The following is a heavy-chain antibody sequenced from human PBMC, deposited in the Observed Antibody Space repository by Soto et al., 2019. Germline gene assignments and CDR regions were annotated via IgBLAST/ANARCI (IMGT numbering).Heavy chain of an antibody. J-gene: IGHJ5*02. CDR2: ISSSSSTI. Sequence: GGSLRLSCAASGFTFSDYYMSWIRQAPGKGLEWVSYISSSSSTIYYADSVKGRFTISRDNAKNSLYLQMNSLRAEDTAVYYCATYDSTPGWFDPWGQGTLVTVSS. CDR3: ATYDSTPGWFDP. D-gene: IGHD3-22*01. V-gene: IGHV3-11*04. CDR1: GFTFSDYY.